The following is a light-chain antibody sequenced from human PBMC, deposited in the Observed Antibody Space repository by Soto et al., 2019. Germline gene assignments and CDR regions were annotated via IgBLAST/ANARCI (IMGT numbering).Light chain of an antibody. V-gene: IGKV3-20*01. CDR1: QTVSITY. J-gene: IGKJ5*01. CDR2: GAS. CDR3: QQSYSTLIT. Sequence: PGESATLSCRASQTVSITYLTWYQQKPGQAPRLLIFGASKRATGIPDRFSGSGSGRDFTLTISGLEPEDFATYYCQQSYSTLITFGQGTRLEIK.